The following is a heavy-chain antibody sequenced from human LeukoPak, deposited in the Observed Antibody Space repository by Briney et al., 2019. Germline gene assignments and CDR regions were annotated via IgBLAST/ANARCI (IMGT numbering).Heavy chain of an antibody. CDR3: ARGVGCSSASCYNDY. CDR2: IIPIFGTA. Sequence: SVKVSCKASGGTFSSYAISWVRQAPGQGLEWMGGIIPIFGTANYAQKFQGRVTITANETTSTAYMELSSLRSEHTAVYYCARGVGCSSASCYNDYWGQGTLVTVSS. V-gene: IGHV1-69*13. D-gene: IGHD2-2*02. CDR1: GGTFSSYA. J-gene: IGHJ4*02.